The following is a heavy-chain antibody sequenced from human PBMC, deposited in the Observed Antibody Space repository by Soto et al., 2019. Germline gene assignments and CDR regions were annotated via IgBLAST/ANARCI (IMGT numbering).Heavy chain of an antibody. D-gene: IGHD1-1*01. CDR1: GFTFSNNA. CDR2: ISYAGSNK. J-gene: IGHJ6*02. V-gene: IGHV3-30-3*01. Sequence: QVQLVESGGGVVQPGRSLRLSCAASGFTFSNNAMDWVRQAPGKGLEWVAVISYAGSNKYIAESVKGRFTISRDNSKNTLLLQMNSLRAEDTAVYYCASGTTTSAFSAMGAWGQGTKVTVSS. CDR3: ASGTTTSAFSAMGA.